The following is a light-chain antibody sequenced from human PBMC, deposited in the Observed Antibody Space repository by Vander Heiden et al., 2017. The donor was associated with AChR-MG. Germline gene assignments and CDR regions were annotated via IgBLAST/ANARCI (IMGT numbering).Light chain of an antibody. CDR2: KAS. CDR3: QQYSDYPYT. V-gene: IGKV1-5*03. CDR1: QSIHSW. J-gene: IGKJ2*01. Sequence: DILMTQSPSTLSASVGDRVTITCRASQSIHSWLAWFQQKPGKAPNLLIYKASSLDFGVPSKFSGNGSETDFTLTISGLQPDDCATYFCQQYSDYPYTFGQGTKLEIQ.